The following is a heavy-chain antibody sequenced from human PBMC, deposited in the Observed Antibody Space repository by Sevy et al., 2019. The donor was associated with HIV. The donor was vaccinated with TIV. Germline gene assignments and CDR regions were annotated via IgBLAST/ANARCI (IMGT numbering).Heavy chain of an antibody. CDR1: GFTFSSYG. CDR2: ISYDGSNK. CDR3: AKDRRGYSGYGY. J-gene: IGHJ4*02. Sequence: GGSLRLSCAASGFTFSSYGMHWVRQAPGKGLGWVAVISYDGSNKYYADSVKGRFTISRDNSKNTLYLQMNSLRAEDTAVYYCAKDRRGYSGYGYWGQGTLVTVSS. D-gene: IGHD5-12*01. V-gene: IGHV3-30*18.